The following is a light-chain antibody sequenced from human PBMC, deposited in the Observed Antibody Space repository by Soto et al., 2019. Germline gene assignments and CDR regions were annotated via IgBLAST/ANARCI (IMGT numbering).Light chain of an antibody. J-gene: IGKJ1*01. CDR3: LLYRSLALS. CDR2: KAS. Sequence: ITCRASQSISSWVAWYQQTPGKAPRLLIYKASSLHSGVPSRCSGSGSGTEFTLTISGVQRDNFASYECLLYRSLALSCGLGTKVDIK. CDR1: QSISSW. V-gene: IGKV1-5*03.